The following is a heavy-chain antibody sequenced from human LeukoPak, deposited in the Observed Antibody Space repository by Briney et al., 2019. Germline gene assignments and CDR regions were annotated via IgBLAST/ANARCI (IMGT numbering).Heavy chain of an antibody. Sequence: GGSLRLSCGVSGYTISDYWMSWVRKVPVEGRQSWGSIKQDGSENSYIDSVKGRFTISIDNAKNSLYLQMSSVRAVDTAGHCFGRYETSPGLYFDLWGQGTLVTVSS. CDR2: IKQDGSEN. V-gene: IGHV3-7*01. J-gene: IGHJ4*01. CDR3: GRYETSPGLYFDL. CDR1: GYTISDYW. D-gene: IGHD2-8*02.